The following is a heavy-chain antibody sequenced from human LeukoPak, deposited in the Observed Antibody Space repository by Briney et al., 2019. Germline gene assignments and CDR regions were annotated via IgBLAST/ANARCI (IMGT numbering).Heavy chain of an antibody. Sequence: PGGSLRLSCAASGFTFNSYAMSWVRQAPGKGPEWVSVISGSGDATYYADSVKGRFTISRDSSKNTLYLQMNSLRAEDTAVYFCAKGPKQLLIRRSVWVYMDVWGKGTTVTISS. CDR3: AKGPKQLLIRRSVWVYMDV. CDR2: ISGSGDAT. CDR1: GFTFNSYA. D-gene: IGHD6-19*01. J-gene: IGHJ6*03. V-gene: IGHV3-23*01.